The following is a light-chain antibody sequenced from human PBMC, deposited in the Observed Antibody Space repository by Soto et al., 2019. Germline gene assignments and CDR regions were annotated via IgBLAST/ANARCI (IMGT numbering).Light chain of an antibody. CDR1: QSVSSN. CDR2: GAS. J-gene: IGKJ3*01. Sequence: EIVMTQSPATLSVSPGERATLSCRASQSVSSNLAWYQQKPGQAPRLLIYGASTRATGIPARFSGSGSGTELTLTISSLHSEDFVVYYCQQYNNWPSLNFGHGTKVDIQ. CDR3: QQYNNWPSLN. V-gene: IGKV3-15*01.